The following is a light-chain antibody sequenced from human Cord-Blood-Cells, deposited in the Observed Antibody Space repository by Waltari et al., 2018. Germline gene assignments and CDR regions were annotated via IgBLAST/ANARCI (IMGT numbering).Light chain of an antibody. CDR3: SSYTSSSTLV. J-gene: IGLJ3*02. V-gene: IGLV2-14*03. CDR2: DVI. Sequence: QSALTQPASVSGSPGQSITISCTGTSSDVGGYNYVSWYQQHPGKAPKLMIYDVINRPSGVSTRFSGSTSGTTASLTISVLQAEDEAEYYCSSYTSSSTLVFGGGTKLTVL. CDR1: SSDVGGYNY.